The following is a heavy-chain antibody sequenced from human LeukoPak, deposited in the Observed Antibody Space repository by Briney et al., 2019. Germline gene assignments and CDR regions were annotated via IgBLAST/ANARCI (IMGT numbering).Heavy chain of an antibody. V-gene: IGHV3-21*04. CDR1: GFTFNKYT. J-gene: IGHJ6*03. Sequence: PGGSLRLSCAASGFTFNKYTMNWVRQAPGKWLEWVSSISTSSSYIYYADSVKGRFTISRDNAKNSLYLQMYSLRAEDTAVYYCARSSGRSPNRDYMDVWGKGTTVTISS. CDR2: ISTSSSYI. CDR3: ARSSGRSPNRDYMDV. D-gene: IGHD1-14*01.